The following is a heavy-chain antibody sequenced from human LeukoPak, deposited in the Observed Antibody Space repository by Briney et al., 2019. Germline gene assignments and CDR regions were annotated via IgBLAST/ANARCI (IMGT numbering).Heavy chain of an antibody. J-gene: IGHJ4*02. CDR3: ARDTLGEGEDANYAVYYFDY. Sequence: PGGSLRLSCAASGLTFSRSWMHWVRQTPGKGLEWVAGIKEDGGQKDYVASVRGRFTISRDNAKNSLDLQMNSLRAEDTAVYYCARDTLGEGEDANYAVYYFDYWGQGTPVTVSS. CDR1: GLTFSRSW. CDR2: IKEDGGQK. V-gene: IGHV3-7*01. D-gene: IGHD4/OR15-4a*01.